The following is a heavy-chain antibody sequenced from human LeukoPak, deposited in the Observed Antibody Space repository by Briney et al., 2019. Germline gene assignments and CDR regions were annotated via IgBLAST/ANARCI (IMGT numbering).Heavy chain of an antibody. V-gene: IGHV4-38-2*02. CDR3: ARVTGYMIEDYFDY. CDR1: GYSISSGYY. CDR2: IYHSGST. D-gene: IGHD3-22*01. Sequence: RASETLSLTCTVSGYSISSGYYWGWIRQPPGKGLEWIGSIYHSGSTYYNPSLKSRVTISVDTSKNQFSLELRSVTAADTAVYYCARVTGYMIEDYFDYWGQGTLVTVSS. J-gene: IGHJ4*02.